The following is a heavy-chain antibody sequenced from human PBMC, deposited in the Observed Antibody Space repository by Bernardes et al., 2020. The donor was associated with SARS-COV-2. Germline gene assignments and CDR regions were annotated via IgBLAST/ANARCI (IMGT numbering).Heavy chain of an antibody. Sequence: GGSLRLSCAASGFTFRNYGMHWVRQAPGKGLEWVAVISYVGIEKYYADSVKGRFTISSDNSKNTLYLQMNSLRAEDTAVYFCAKGFYHSDVWGQGTTVTVSS. V-gene: IGHV3-30*18. CDR2: ISYVGIEK. CDR3: AKGFYHSDV. D-gene: IGHD3-16*02. J-gene: IGHJ6*02. CDR1: GFTFRNYG.